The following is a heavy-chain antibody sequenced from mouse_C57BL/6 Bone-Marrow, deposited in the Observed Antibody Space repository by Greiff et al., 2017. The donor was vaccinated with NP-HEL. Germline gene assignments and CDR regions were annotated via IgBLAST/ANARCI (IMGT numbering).Heavy chain of an antibody. Sequence: VQLQQSGPGLVQPSQSLSITCTVSGFSLTSYGVHWVRQPPGKGLEWLGVIWSGGSTDYNAAFISRLSISKDNSKSQVFFKMNSLQADDTAIYYCAKESYYYGSHWYFDVWGTGTTVTVSS. CDR2: IWSGGST. D-gene: IGHD1-1*01. V-gene: IGHV2-4*01. J-gene: IGHJ1*03. CDR3: AKESYYYGSHWYFDV. CDR1: GFSLTSYG.